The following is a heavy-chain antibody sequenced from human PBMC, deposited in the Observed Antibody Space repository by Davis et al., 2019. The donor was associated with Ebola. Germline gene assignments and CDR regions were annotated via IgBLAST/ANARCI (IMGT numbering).Heavy chain of an antibody. CDR1: GFTFSSYG. V-gene: IGHV3-30*03. CDR3: ARLRIAAAGVRLADYGMDV. CDR2: ISYDGSNK. D-gene: IGHD6-13*01. Sequence: GESLKISCAASGFTFSSYGMHWVRQAPGKGLEWVAVISYDGSNKYYADSVKGRFTISSDNSKNTLYLQMNSLRAEDTAVYYCARLRIAAAGVRLADYGMDVWGQGTTVTVSS. J-gene: IGHJ6*02.